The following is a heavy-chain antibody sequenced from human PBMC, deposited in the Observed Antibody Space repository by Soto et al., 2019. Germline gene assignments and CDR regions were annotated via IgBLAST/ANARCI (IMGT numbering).Heavy chain of an antibody. V-gene: IGHV4-59*01. CDR2: IYYSGST. J-gene: IGHJ5*02. CDR3: ARNRENSWFDP. D-gene: IGHD1-26*01. CDR1: GGSISSYY. Sequence: SETLSLTCTVSGGSISSYYWSWIRQPPGKGLEWIGYIYYSGSTNYNPSLKSRVTISVDTSKNQFSLKLSSVTAADTAVYYCARNRENSWFDPWGQGTLVTVSS.